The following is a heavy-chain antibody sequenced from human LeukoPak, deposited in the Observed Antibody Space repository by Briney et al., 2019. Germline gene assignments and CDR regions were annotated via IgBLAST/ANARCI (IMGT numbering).Heavy chain of an antibody. D-gene: IGHD3-16*01. J-gene: IGHJ2*01. CDR1: GGSLRGYY. CDR3: AGRHRGLGYEPLDDGRDWYFDL. CDR2: INHSGST. V-gene: IGHV4-34*01. Sequence: PSETLSLTCAVYGGSLRGYYWSWIRQPPGKGLEWIGEINHSGSTKYNPSLKSRVTISVDTSKKQFSLKLSSVTAADTAVYYCAGRHRGLGYEPLDDGRDWYFDLWGRGTLVTVSS.